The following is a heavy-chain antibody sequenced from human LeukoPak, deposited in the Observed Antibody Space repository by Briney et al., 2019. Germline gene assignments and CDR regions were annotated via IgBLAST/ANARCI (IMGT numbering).Heavy chain of an antibody. V-gene: IGHV4-38-2*02. J-gene: IGHJ4*02. CDR3: ARHEMLRYVDCPNTIDY. Sequence: SETLSLTCTVSGYSISSGYYWGWIRQPPGQGLEWIGSIYHSGSTYYNPSLKSRVTISVDTSKNQFSLKLNSVTAADTAVYYCARHEMLRYVDCPNTIDYWGQGTLVTVSS. CDR1: GYSISSGYY. CDR2: IYHSGST. D-gene: IGHD3-9*01.